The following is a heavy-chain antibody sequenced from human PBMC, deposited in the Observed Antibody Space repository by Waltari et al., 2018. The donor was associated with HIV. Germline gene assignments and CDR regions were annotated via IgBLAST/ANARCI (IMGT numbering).Heavy chain of an antibody. J-gene: IGHJ4*02. CDR3: ARGLYDVWSGFYPDY. CDR2: ISSSGKTE. D-gene: IGHD3-3*01. V-gene: IGHV3-11*01. Sequence: QAQLVESGGGLVKPGGSLRLSCAASGFTLSDYYLRWIRQAPGKGLEWISYISSSGKTEHYADSVKGRFTISRDNAKNSLYLQMNTLRAEDTAVYYCARGLYDVWSGFYPDYWGQGTLVSVSS. CDR1: GFTLSDYY.